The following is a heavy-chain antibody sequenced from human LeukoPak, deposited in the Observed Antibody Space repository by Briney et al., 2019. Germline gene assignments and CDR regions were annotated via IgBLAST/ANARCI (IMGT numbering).Heavy chain of an antibody. Sequence: GGSLRLSCAASGFTFSDYYMSWIRQAPGKGLEWVAVIWYDGSNKYYPDSVKGRFIISRDNSKNTLYPQMNSLRPEDTAVDYCAKDTFYYDSSGSRMDYWGQGTLVTVSS. D-gene: IGHD3-22*01. CDR1: GFTFSDYY. CDR2: IWYDGSNK. CDR3: AKDTFYYDSSGSRMDY. J-gene: IGHJ4*02. V-gene: IGHV3-33*06.